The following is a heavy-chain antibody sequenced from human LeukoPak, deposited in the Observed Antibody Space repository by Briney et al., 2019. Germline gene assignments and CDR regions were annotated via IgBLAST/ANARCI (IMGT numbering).Heavy chain of an antibody. D-gene: IGHD3-3*01. CDR2: ISYDGSNK. V-gene: IGHV3-30*19. Sequence: GGSLRLSCAASGFNFSSYGMHWVRQAPGKGLEWVAVISYDGSNKYYADSVKGRFTISRDNSKNTLYLQMNSLRAEDTAVYYCARDRGDYDFWSGVGYYYYGMDVWGQGTTVTVSS. J-gene: IGHJ6*02. CDR1: GFNFSSYG. CDR3: ARDRGDYDFWSGVGYYYYGMDV.